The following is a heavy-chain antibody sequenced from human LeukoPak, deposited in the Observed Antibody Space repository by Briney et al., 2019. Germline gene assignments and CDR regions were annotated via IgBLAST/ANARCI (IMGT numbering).Heavy chain of an antibody. V-gene: IGHV3-21*01. D-gene: IGHD4-23*01. CDR2: ISSSSSYI. Sequence: PGGSLRLSCAASGFTFSSYSMNWVRQAPGKGLEWVSSISSSSSYIYYADSVKGRFTISRDNAKNSLYLQMNSLRAEDTAVYYCARAPSTVVTPPEFEYYFDYWGQGTLVTVSS. CDR3: ARAPSTVVTPPEFEYYFDY. CDR1: GFTFSSYS. J-gene: IGHJ4*02.